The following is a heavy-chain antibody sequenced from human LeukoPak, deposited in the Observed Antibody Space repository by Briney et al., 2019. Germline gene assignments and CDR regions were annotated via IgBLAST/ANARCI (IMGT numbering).Heavy chain of an antibody. CDR2: INPNSGGT. D-gene: IGHD5-12*01. J-gene: IGHJ6*03. V-gene: IGHV1-2*02. Sequence: GASVKVSCKASGYTFTGYYIHWVRQAPGQGLEWMGWINPNSGGTNYAQKFQGRVTMTRDTSISTAYMELSRLTSDDTAIYYCARDRRGLRENYYYYYMDVWGKGTTVTISS. CDR3: ARDRRGLRENYYYYYMDV. CDR1: GYTFTGYY.